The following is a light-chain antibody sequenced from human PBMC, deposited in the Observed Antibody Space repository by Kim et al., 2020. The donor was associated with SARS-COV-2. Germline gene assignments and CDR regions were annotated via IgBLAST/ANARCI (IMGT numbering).Light chain of an antibody. V-gene: IGLV2-11*01. CDR2: DVS. Sequence: QAVTISCTGTNSDVGGYNYGSWYQQHPGKAPKLMIYDVSKRPSGVPDRFSGSKSGNTASLTISGLQAEDEADYYCCSYAGSYTPWVFGGGTKLTVL. CDR1: NSDVGGYNY. J-gene: IGLJ3*02. CDR3: CSYAGSYTPWV.